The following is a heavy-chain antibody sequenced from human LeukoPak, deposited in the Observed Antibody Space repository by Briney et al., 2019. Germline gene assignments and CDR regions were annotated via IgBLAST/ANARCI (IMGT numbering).Heavy chain of an antibody. CDR2: IRFDASKE. CDR1: GFSFSSYG. CDR3: AKDDRGTYSFDS. Sequence: GGSLRLSCATSGFSFSSYGFHWVRQAPGKGLVWLTFIRFDASKEYYIDSVKGRFTVSRDNSKNMLYLQMNSLRPDDTGLYFCAKDDRGTYSFDSWGQGTLVTVSS. D-gene: IGHD1-26*01. V-gene: IGHV3-30*02. J-gene: IGHJ4*02.